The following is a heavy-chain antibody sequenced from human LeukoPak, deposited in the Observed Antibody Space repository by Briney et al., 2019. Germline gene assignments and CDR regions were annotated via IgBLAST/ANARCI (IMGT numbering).Heavy chain of an antibody. J-gene: IGHJ4*02. CDR2: ISGGAGST. V-gene: IGHV3-23*01. CDR3: AKVPLAFKPFDY. CDR1: GFTFCNYA. Sequence: GGSLRLSCAASGFTFCNYATTWVRQAPGKGREWVSTISGGAGSTYYADSVKGGFTISRDNSKSTLYLQMNSLRVEDTAVYYCAKVPLAFKPFDYWGQGTLVTVSS. D-gene: IGHD3-10*01.